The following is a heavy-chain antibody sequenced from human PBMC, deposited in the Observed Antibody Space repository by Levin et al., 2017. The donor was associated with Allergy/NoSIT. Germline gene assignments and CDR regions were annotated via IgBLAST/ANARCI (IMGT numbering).Heavy chain of an antibody. D-gene: IGHD3-22*01. CDR3: AREEGWGYYYGMDV. CDR2: INQGGSER. J-gene: IGHJ6*02. CDR1: GFTFSSFY. Sequence: SCAASGFTFSSFYMSWVRQAPGKGLEWVANINQGGSERYYVDSVKGRFTISRDNAKSSLYLQMNSLRAEDSAVYYCAREEGWGYYYGMDVWGQGTTVTVSS. V-gene: IGHV3-7*01.